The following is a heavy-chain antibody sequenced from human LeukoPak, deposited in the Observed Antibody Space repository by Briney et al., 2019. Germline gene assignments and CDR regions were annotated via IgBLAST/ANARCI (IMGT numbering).Heavy chain of an antibody. V-gene: IGHV4-4*02. J-gene: IGHJ4*02. CDR2: IYHSGST. CDR1: GGSIGSSNW. D-gene: IGHD6-19*01. CDR3: ASSIAVAGTPQYYFDY. Sequence: SETLSLTCAVSGGSIGSSNWWSWVRQPPGKGLEWIGEIYHSGSTNYNPSLKSRVTISVDKSKNQFSLKLSFVTAADTAVYYCASSIAVAGTPQYYFDYWGQGTLVTVSS.